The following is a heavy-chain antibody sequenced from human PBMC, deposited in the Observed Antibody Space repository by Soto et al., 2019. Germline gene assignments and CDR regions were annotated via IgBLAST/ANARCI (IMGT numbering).Heavy chain of an antibody. V-gene: IGHV4-30-4*01. CDR2: IYYSGST. Sequence: PSQTLSLPCTVSAGSISSDDYYWILIRQPPGKGLEWIGNIYYSGSTYYNPSLKSRVTISVDTSKNQFSLKLSSVTAADTAVYYCARVSRSSGFDYWGQGTLVT. CDR1: AGSISSDDYY. D-gene: IGHD6-6*01. J-gene: IGHJ4*02. CDR3: ARVSRSSGFDY.